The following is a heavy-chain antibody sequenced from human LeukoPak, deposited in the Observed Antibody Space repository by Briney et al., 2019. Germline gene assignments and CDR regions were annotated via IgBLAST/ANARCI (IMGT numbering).Heavy chain of an antibody. CDR1: GGSVSSSSYY. D-gene: IGHD3-16*01. CDR2: IYYSGST. Sequence: SETLSLTCTVSGGSVSSSSYYWGWIRQPPGKGLEWIGSIYYSGSTYYNPSLKSRVTISVDTSKNQFSLKLSSVTAADTAVFYCARGRIRGNYGNWGQGTLVTVSS. V-gene: IGHV4-39*01. CDR3: ARGRIRGNYGN. J-gene: IGHJ4*02.